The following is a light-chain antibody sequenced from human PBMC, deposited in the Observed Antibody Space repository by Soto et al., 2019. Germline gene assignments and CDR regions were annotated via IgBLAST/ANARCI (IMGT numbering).Light chain of an antibody. CDR1: SSDVGGYNY. J-gene: IGLJ2*01. Sequence: QSALTQPASVSGSPGQSITISCTGTSSDVGGYNYVSWYQQHPGKAPKLIIYDVSDRPSGVSNRFSGSKSGNTASLTISGLQAEDEADYHCSSYSNSSTPVVFGGGTKL. CDR2: DVS. V-gene: IGLV2-14*01. CDR3: SSYSNSSTPVV.